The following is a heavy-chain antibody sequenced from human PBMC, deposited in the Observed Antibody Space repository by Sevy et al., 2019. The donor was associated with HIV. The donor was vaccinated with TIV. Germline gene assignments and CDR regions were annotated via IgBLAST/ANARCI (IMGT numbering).Heavy chain of an antibody. CDR1: GFNISSNY. J-gene: IGHJ4*02. CDR2: IYGNNST. CDR3: ARGEQWLSFNY. D-gene: IGHD6-19*01. Sequence: ALRLSCAASGFNISSNYLSWVRQAPGKGLEWVSVIYGNNSTYYADFVKGRFTISRDNSKNTLYLQMNSLRVEDTAIYYCARGEQWLSFNYWGQGTLVTVSS. V-gene: IGHV3-53*01.